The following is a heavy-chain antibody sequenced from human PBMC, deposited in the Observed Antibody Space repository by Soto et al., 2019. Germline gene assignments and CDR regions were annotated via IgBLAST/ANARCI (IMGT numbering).Heavy chain of an antibody. Sequence: EVPLLESGGGLVQPGGSLRLSCAASGFTFSSYAMSWVRQAPGKGLEWVSVISGSGDITYYADSVKGRFTISRDNSKNTLYVQMNSLRAEDTAVYYCAKEEGYSYGFDWFDPWGQGTLVTVSS. CDR1: GFTFSSYA. CDR2: ISGSGDIT. V-gene: IGHV3-23*01. D-gene: IGHD5-18*01. CDR3: AKEEGYSYGFDWFDP. J-gene: IGHJ5*02.